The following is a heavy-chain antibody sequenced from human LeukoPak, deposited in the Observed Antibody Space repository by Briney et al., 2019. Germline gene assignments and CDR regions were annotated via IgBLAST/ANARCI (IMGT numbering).Heavy chain of an antibody. J-gene: IGHJ4*02. V-gene: IGHV3-23*01. CDR2: ITGNGGNR. Sequence: GGTQRLSCAASGFTFSNYGMNWVRQAPGKGLEWVSGITGNGGNRYYADSVKGRFTISTDNSKNTLYLQMNSLRAEDTAVYYCARSLSSRFSGPRRPYYFDSWGQGTLVTVSS. CDR1: GFTFSNYG. CDR3: ARSLSSRFSGPRRPYYFDS. D-gene: IGHD3-16*02.